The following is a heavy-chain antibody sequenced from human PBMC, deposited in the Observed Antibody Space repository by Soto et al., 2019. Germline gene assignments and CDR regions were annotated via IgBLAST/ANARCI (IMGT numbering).Heavy chain of an antibody. J-gene: IGHJ4*02. V-gene: IGHV1-69*06. CDR3: ARDVDTAMAYFDY. CDR2: IIPIFGTA. CDR1: GGTFSSYA. Sequence: SVKVSCKASGGTFSSYAISWVRQAPGQGLEWMGGIIPIFGTANYAQKFQGRVTITADKSTSTAYMELSSLRSEDTAVYYCARDVDTAMAYFDYWGQGTLVTVSS. D-gene: IGHD5-18*01.